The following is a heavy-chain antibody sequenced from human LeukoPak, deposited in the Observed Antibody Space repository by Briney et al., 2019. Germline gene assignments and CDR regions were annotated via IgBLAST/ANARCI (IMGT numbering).Heavy chain of an antibody. J-gene: IGHJ4*02. CDR1: GFTFSSYG. CDR3: AKDLSVVAAAVDY. V-gene: IGHV3-30*02. Sequence: GGSLRLSCAASGFTFSSYGMHWVRQAPGKGLEWVAFIRYDGSNEYYADSVKGRFTISRDNSKNTLYLQMNSLRAEDTAVYYCAKDLSVVAAAVDYWGQGTLVTVSS. D-gene: IGHD2-15*01. CDR2: IRYDGSNE.